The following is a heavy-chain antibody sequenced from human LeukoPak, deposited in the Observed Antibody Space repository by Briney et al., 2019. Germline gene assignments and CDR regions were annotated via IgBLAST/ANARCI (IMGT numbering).Heavy chain of an antibody. CDR3: ARGGDRDY. J-gene: IGHJ4*02. Sequence: GGSLRLSCAASGFTFSSYDMHWVRQVTGKRLEWVSAIGVAGDTYYLDSVKGRFTISREDAKNSLYLQMNSLRAGDTAVYYCARGGDRDYWGQGTLVTVSS. CDR1: GFTFSSYD. CDR2: IGVAGDT. V-gene: IGHV3-13*04.